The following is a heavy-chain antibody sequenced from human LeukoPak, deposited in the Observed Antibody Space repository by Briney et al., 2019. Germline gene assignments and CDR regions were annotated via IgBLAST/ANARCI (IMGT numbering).Heavy chain of an antibody. Sequence: SVKVSCKASGGTFNTYVISWVRQAPGQGLEWMGGIIPLFDTPNYAQKFQGRVSITADESTSTAYMELSSLSYEDTAVYYCATQTMVRTLAYYYYYMDVWGKGTTVTISS. D-gene: IGHD3-10*01. V-gene: IGHV1-69*13. J-gene: IGHJ6*03. CDR1: GGTFNTYV. CDR3: ATQTMVRTLAYYYYYMDV. CDR2: IIPLFDTP.